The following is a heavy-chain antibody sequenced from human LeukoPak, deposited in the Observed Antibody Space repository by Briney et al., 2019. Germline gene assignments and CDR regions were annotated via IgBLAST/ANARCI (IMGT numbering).Heavy chain of an antibody. CDR1: GCSISSYY. J-gene: IGHJ4*02. D-gene: IGHD5-24*01. CDR2: IYYSGST. Sequence: SETLSLTCTASGCSISSYYWSWIRQPPGKGLEWIGYIYYSGSTNYNPSLKSRVTISVDTSKNQFSLKLSSVTAADTAVYYCARGLMATINYFDYWGQGTLVTVSS. V-gene: IGHV4-59*01. CDR3: ARGLMATINYFDY.